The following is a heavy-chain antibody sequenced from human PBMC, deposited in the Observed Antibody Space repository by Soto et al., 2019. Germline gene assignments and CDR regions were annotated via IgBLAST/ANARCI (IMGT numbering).Heavy chain of an antibody. CDR3: AREVSNLDYDYIWGSYRYHALDY. Sequence: GGALRPSCAASGFTFSSYGMHWVRQAPGKGLEWVAVIWYDGSNKSYAESVKGRFTISRDNSKNTMYLQMNSLRAEDTAVYYCAREVSNLDYDYIWGSYRYHALDYWGQGTLVTVSS. CDR1: GFTFSSYG. J-gene: IGHJ4*02. CDR2: IWYDGSNK. D-gene: IGHD3-16*02. V-gene: IGHV3-33*01.